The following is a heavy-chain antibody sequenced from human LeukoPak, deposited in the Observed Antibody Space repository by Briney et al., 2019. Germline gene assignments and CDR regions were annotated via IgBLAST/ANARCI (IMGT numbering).Heavy chain of an antibody. J-gene: IGHJ3*02. CDR3: ARNTSGFKLGDAFDI. D-gene: IGHD3-22*01. CDR2: ISGSAYST. Sequence: GGSLRLSCAASGFTFSSYAMTWVRQAPGKGLEWISAISGSAYSTSYADSVKGRFTISRDNSKNTFYLQMSSLRAEDTAIYYCARNTSGFKLGDAFDIWGQGTMVTVSS. V-gene: IGHV3-23*01. CDR1: GFTFSSYA.